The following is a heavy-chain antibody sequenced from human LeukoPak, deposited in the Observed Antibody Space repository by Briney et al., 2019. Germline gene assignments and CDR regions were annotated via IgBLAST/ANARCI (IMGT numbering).Heavy chain of an antibody. CDR3: ARENYAFDI. J-gene: IGHJ3*02. CDR2: IKQDGSEK. CDR1: GITFSSYW. V-gene: IGHV3-7*01. Sequence: AGGSLRLSCAASGITFSSYWMSWVRQAPGKGLEWVANIKQDGSEKYYVDSVKGRFTISRDNAKNSLYLQMNSLRAEDTAVYYCARENYAFDIWGQGTMVTVSS.